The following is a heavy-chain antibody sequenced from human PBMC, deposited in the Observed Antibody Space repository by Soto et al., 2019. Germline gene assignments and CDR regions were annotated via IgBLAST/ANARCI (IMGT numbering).Heavy chain of an antibody. CDR2: IYYSGST. CDR1: GGSISSSSYY. D-gene: IGHD6-19*01. CDR3: ARHNGGWYYFDY. J-gene: IGHJ4*02. V-gene: IGHV4-39*01. Sequence: QLQLQESGPGLVKPSETLSLTCTVSGGSISSSSYYWGWIRQPPGKGLEWIGSIYYSGSTHYNPSLKSRVTISVDTSKNQFSLKLSSVTAADTAVYYCARHNGGWYYFDYWGQGTLVTVSS.